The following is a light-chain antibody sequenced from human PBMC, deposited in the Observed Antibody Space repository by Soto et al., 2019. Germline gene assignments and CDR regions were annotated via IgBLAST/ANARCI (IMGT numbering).Light chain of an antibody. J-gene: IGLJ2*01. CDR3: SAWDDSLTGVI. V-gene: IGLV1-47*01. Sequence: QSVLTQPPSASETPGQRVTISCSGSSSKIGNNFIYWYQHLPGTAPKLLIYRNDQRPSGVPDRFSGSKSGTSASLAISGLRSEDEADYYCSAWDDSLTGVIFGGGTKVTVL. CDR1: SSKIGNNF. CDR2: RND.